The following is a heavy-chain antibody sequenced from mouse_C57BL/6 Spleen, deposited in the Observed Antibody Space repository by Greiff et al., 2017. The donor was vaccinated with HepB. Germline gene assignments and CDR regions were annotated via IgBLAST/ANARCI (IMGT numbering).Heavy chain of an antibody. D-gene: IGHD1-1*01. CDR1: GYTFTDYY. CDR2: INPNNGGT. Sequence: EVQLQQSGPELVKPGASVKISCKASGYTFTDYYMNWVKQSHGKSLEWIGDINPNNGGTSYNQKFKGKATLTVDKSSSTAYMELRSLTSEDSAVYYCARGGTTVVEESSYWGQGTLVTVSA. J-gene: IGHJ3*01. V-gene: IGHV1-26*01. CDR3: ARGGTTVVEESSY.